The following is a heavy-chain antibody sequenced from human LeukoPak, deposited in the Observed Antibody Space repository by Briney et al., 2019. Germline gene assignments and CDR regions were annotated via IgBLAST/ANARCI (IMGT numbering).Heavy chain of an antibody. CDR2: IYYSGST. Sequence: PSETLSLTCTVSGGSISSHYWSWIRQPPGKGLEWIGYIYYSGSTNYNPSLKSRVTISVDTSKNQFSLKLSSVTAADTAVYYCARDRYCSSTSCYDAFDIWGQRTMVTVSS. V-gene: IGHV4-59*11. D-gene: IGHD2-2*01. CDR1: GGSISSHY. J-gene: IGHJ3*02. CDR3: ARDRYCSSTSCYDAFDI.